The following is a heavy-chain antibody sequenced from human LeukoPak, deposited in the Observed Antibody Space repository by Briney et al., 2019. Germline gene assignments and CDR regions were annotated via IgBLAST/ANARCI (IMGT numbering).Heavy chain of an antibody. V-gene: IGHV4-4*07. Sequence: PSETLSLTCTVSGGSISSYYWSWIRQPAGKGLEWIGRIYTSGSTNYNPSLKSRVTMSVDTSKNQFSLKLSSVIAADTAVYYCARAAYYGSSNWFDPWGQGTLVTVSS. CDR3: ARAAYYGSSNWFDP. CDR2: IYTSGST. CDR1: GGSISSYY. D-gene: IGHD3-10*01. J-gene: IGHJ5*02.